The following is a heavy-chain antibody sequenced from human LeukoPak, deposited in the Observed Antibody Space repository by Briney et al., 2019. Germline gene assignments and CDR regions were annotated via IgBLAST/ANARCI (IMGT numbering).Heavy chain of an antibody. CDR1: GDSISPYY. D-gene: IGHD6-19*01. J-gene: IGHJ4*02. CDR3: SRGGGQWLIPDFDY. CDR2: VSAGGTT. V-gene: IGHV4-4*07. Sequence: SETLSLTCTVSGDSISPYYWSWIRQSAEKGLQRIGRVSAGGTTDYNPSLKSRVTMSVDTSKTQFSLKMTSVTAADTAVYYCSRGGGQWLIPDFDYWGQGLLVIVSS.